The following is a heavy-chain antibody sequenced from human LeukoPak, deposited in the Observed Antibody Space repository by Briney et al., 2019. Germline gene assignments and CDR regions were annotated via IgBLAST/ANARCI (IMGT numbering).Heavy chain of an antibody. V-gene: IGHV4-31*03. CDR3: ARVLTGPYDAFDI. J-gene: IGHJ3*02. CDR2: IYYSGST. CDR1: GGSISSGGYY. Sequence: PSQTLSLTCTVSGGSISSGGYYWSWIRQHPGKGLEWIGYIYYSGSTYYNPSLKSRVTISVDTSKNQFSLKLSSVTAADTAVYYCARVLTGPYDAFDIWGQGTMVTVSS. D-gene: IGHD3-9*01.